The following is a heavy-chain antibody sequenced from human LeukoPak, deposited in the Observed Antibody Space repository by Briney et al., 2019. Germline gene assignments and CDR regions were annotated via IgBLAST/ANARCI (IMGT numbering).Heavy chain of an antibody. D-gene: IGHD2-2*01. CDR1: GYTFTGYY. Sequence: SVKVSCKASGYTFTGYYMHWVRQAPGQGLEWMGRIIPILGIANYAQKFQGRVTITADKSTSTAYMELSSLRSEDTAVYYCARGPVVPAAYGMDVWGQGTTVTVSS. CDR3: ARGPVVPAAYGMDV. CDR2: IIPILGIA. V-gene: IGHV1-69*04. J-gene: IGHJ6*02.